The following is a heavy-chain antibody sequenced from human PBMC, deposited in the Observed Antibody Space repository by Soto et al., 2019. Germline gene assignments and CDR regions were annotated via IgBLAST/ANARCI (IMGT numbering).Heavy chain of an antibody. D-gene: IGHD3-3*01. CDR1: GGSISSYY. Sequence: SETLSLTCTVSGGSISSYYWSWIRQPPGKGLEWIGYIYYSGSTNYNPSLKSRVTISVDTSKNQFSLKLSSVTAADTAVYYCASLHYDFWSGYYPNWFDPWGQGTLVT. CDR3: ASLHYDFWSGYYPNWFDP. V-gene: IGHV4-59*01. J-gene: IGHJ5*02. CDR2: IYYSGST.